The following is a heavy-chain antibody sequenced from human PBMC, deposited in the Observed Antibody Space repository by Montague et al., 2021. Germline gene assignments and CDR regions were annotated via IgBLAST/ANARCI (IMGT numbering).Heavy chain of an antibody. CDR3: APKIAAHKAHDGFSV. V-gene: IGHV2-5*02. Sequence: PALVKPTQTLTLTCTFSGFSLATSGVGVAWPRQPPGKALEWLALIFWDDDKRYSPSLKCRLTITKDTTKNQVVLTLTNMDPVDTATYFCAPKIAAHKAHDGFSVWGQGTVVTVSA. D-gene: IGHD6-13*01. J-gene: IGHJ3*01. CDR1: GFSLATSGVG. CDR2: IFWDDDK.